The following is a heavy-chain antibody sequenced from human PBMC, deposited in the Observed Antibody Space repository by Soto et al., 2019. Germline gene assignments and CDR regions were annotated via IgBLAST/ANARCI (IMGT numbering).Heavy chain of an antibody. V-gene: IGHV3-23*01. D-gene: IGHD2-15*01. CDR1: GFTFSSYA. J-gene: IGHJ3*02. CDR3: AKDRDDIGMVDAFEI. CDR2: ISGGGVTT. Sequence: EMQLLESGGELVQPGGSLRLSCAASGFTFSSYAMTWVRQAPGKGLEYVSAISGGGVTTYYADSMKGRFTISRDNTKNTLYIQMNSMRAEDTAVYYCAKDRDDIGMVDAFEIWGQGTMSPSLQ.